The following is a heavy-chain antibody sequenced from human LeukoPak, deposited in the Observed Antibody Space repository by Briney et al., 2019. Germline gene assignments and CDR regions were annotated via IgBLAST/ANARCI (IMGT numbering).Heavy chain of an antibody. Sequence: GGSLRLSCAASGFTVSSNYMSWVRQAPGKGLEWVSVIYSGGSTYYADSVKGRFTISRHNSKNTLYLQMNSLRAEDTAVYYCARDPYGSGSYYRLGYFDYWGQGTLVTVSS. CDR1: GFTVSSNY. CDR2: IYSGGST. V-gene: IGHV3-53*04. CDR3: ARDPYGSGSYYRLGYFDY. D-gene: IGHD3-10*01. J-gene: IGHJ4*02.